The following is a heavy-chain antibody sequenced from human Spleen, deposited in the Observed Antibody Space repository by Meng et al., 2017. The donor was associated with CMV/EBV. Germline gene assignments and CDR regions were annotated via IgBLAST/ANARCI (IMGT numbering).Heavy chain of an antibody. D-gene: IGHD3-3*01. CDR3: ARAFYDFWSGIGY. CDR1: GFTFDTDV. Sequence: AASGFTFDTDVMYWVRQAPGKGLEWVAVVWYDGSDKYYADSVKGRFTVSRDNANRALYLQMESLRVEDTAVYYCARAFYDFWSGIGYWGQGVMVTVSS. V-gene: IGHV3-33*07. J-gene: IGHJ4*02. CDR2: VWYDGSDK.